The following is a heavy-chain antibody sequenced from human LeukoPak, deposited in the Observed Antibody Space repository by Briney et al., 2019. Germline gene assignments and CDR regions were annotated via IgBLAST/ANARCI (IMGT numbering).Heavy chain of an antibody. CDR2: ISGSGGST. CDR1: GFTFSSYA. D-gene: IGHD2-21*02. J-gene: IGHJ4*02. V-gene: IGHV3-23*01. CDR3: ARDVVVTAIWYYFDY. Sequence: GGSLRLSCAASGFTFSSYAMSWVRQAPGKGLEWVSAISGSGGSTYYADSVKGRFTISRDNSKNTLYLQMNSLRAEDTAVYYCARDVVVTAIWYYFDYWGQGTLVTVSS.